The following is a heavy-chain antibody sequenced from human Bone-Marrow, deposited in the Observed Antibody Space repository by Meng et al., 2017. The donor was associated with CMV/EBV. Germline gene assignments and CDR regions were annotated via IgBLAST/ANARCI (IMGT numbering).Heavy chain of an antibody. D-gene: IGHD2-2*01. J-gene: IGHJ6*02. Sequence: SVKVSCKASGGTFSSYAISWVRQAPGQGLEWMGGIIPIFGTANYAQKFQGRVTITTDESTSTAYMELSSLRSEDTAVYYCARFRPGYCSSTSCYAGDYYYYYGMDVWAQGTTVTVPS. CDR1: GGTFSSYA. CDR2: IIPIFGTA. CDR3: ARFRPGYCSSTSCYAGDYYYYYGMDV. V-gene: IGHV1-69*05.